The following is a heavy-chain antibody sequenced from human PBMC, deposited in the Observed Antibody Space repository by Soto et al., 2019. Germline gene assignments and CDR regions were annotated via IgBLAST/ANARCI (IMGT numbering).Heavy chain of an antibody. V-gene: IGHV3-43*01. Sequence: GGSLRLSCAASGFNFDDYTMHWVRQAPGKGLEWVSLISWDGGSTYYADSVKGRFTISRDNSKNSLYLQMNSLRTEDTALYYCAKGKMVRGVIINYYYYGMDVWGQGTTVTVSS. D-gene: IGHD3-10*01. CDR1: GFNFDDYT. CDR3: AKGKMVRGVIINYYYYGMDV. J-gene: IGHJ6*02. CDR2: ISWDGGST.